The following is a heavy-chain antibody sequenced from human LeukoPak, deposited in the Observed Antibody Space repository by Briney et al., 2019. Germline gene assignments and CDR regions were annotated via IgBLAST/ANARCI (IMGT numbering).Heavy chain of an antibody. J-gene: IGHJ4*02. CDR2: ISDTGGST. CDR3: AKRGVVIRVILVGFHKQAYYFDS. CDR1: GITLSNYG. Sequence: GGSMRLSCAVSGITLSNYGMSWVRQAPGKGLEWVAGISDTGGSTNYADSVKGRFTISGDNPKNTLYLQLNSLRAEDTAVYFCAKRGVVIRVILVGFHKQAYYFDSWGQGALVIVSS. D-gene: IGHD3-22*01. V-gene: IGHV3-23*01.